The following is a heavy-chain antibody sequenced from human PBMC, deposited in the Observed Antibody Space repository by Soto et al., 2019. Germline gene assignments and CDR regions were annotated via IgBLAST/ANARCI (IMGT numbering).Heavy chain of an antibody. CDR2: IYYSGST. D-gene: IGHD3-10*01. J-gene: IGHJ6*02. Sequence: SETLSLTCTVSGGSISSSSYYWGWIRQPPGKGLERIGSIYYSGSTYYNPSLKSRVTISVDTSKNQFSLKLSSVTAADTAVYYCARVRYYGSGSVEYYYYYYGMDVWGQGTTVTVSS. CDR3: ARVRYYGSGSVEYYYYYYGMDV. CDR1: GGSISSSSYY. V-gene: IGHV4-39*01.